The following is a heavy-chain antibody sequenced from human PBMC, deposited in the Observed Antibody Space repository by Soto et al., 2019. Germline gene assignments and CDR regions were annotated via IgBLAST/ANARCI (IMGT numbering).Heavy chain of an antibody. D-gene: IGHD3-10*01. V-gene: IGHV4-59*01. Sequence: SETLSLTCTVSGGSISSYYWSWIRQPPGKGLEWIGYIYYSGSTNYNPSLKSRVTISVDTSKNQFSLKLSSVTAADTAVYYCAGSGKRKPYYMDVWGKGTTVTVSS. CDR1: GGSISSYY. CDR3: AGSGKRKPYYMDV. J-gene: IGHJ6*03. CDR2: IYYSGST.